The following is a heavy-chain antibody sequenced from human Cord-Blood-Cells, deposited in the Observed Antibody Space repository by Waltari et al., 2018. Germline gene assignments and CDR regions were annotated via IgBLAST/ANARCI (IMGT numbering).Heavy chain of an antibody. J-gene: IGHJ4*02. CDR3: ARDCAGSGWYWFDY. V-gene: IGHV1-3*01. Sequence: QVQLVQSGAEVKKPGASVKVSCKASGYTFTSYAMHWVRQAPGQRLEWMGWINAGNGNTKYSQKFQGRVTITRDTSASTAYMELSSLRSEDTAVYYCARDCAGSGWYWFDYWGQGTLVTVSS. CDR2: INAGNGNT. D-gene: IGHD6-19*01. CDR1: GYTFTSYA.